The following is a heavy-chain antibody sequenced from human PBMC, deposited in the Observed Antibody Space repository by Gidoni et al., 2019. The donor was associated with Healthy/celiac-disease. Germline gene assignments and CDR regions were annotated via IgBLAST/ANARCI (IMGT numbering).Heavy chain of an antibody. CDR3: ARDNYDILTGYYNVGDYYGMDV. Sequence: QVQLQQWGAGLLKPSETLSLTCAVYGGSFSGYYWSWIRQPPGKGLEWIGEINHSGSTNYNPSLKSRVTISVDTSKNQFSLKLSSVTAADTAVYYCARDNYDILTGYYNVGDYYGMDVWGQGTTVTVSS. V-gene: IGHV4-34*01. D-gene: IGHD3-9*01. CDR1: GGSFSGYY. CDR2: INHSGST. J-gene: IGHJ6*02.